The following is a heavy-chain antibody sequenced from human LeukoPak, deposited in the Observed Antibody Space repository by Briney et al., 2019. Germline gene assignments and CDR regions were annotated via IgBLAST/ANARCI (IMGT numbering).Heavy chain of an antibody. Sequence: GGSLRLSCAASGFTFNSYAMSWVRQAPGKGLEWVSAISGGGGSTYHADSVKGRSTISRDNSKNTLYLQMNSLRAEDTAVYYCAKDRGYYYDSSGYYYFDYWGQGTLVTVSS. CDR1: GFTFNSYA. J-gene: IGHJ4*02. CDR3: AKDRGYYYDSSGYYYFDY. CDR2: ISGGGGST. V-gene: IGHV3-23*01. D-gene: IGHD3-22*01.